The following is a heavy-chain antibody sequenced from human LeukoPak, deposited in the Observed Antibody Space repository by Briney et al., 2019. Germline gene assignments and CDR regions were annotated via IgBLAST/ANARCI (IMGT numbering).Heavy chain of an antibody. CDR1: GYTFTGYY. J-gene: IGHJ4*02. CDR3: ARVHSGTSLDY. CDR2: INPNSGGT. V-gene: IGHV1-2*02. Sequence: AAVKVSCKASGYTFTGYYMHWVRQAPGPGLEWMGWINPNSGGTNYAQKFQGRVSMDREKSISTDYMELSMLRSDDTAVYYCARVHSGTSLDYWGQGHVVTVSS. D-gene: IGHD1-26*01.